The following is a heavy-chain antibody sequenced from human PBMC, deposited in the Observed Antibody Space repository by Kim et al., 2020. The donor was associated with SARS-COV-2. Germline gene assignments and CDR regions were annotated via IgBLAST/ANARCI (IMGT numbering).Heavy chain of an antibody. J-gene: IGHJ3*02. V-gene: IGHV3-23*01. CDR3: ANSVTHPDAFDI. Sequence: YYADPVKGRFTISRDNSKNTLYLQMNSLRAEDTAVYYCANSVTHPDAFDIWGQGTMVTVSS.